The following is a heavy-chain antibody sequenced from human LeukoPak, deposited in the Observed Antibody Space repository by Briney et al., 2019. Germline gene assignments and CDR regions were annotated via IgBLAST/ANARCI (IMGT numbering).Heavy chain of an antibody. J-gene: IGHJ4*02. CDR2: ISSSSSYI. D-gene: IGHD1-1*01. V-gene: IGHV3-21*01. CDR1: GFTFSSYS. Sequence: GGSLRLSCAASGFTFSSYSMNWVRQAPGKGLEWVSSISSSSSYIYYADSVKGRFTISRDNAKNSLYLQMNSLRAEDTAVYYCARCTTGRTFGSLREIKRSREIDYWGQGTLVTVSS. CDR3: ARCTTGRTFGSLREIKRSREIDY.